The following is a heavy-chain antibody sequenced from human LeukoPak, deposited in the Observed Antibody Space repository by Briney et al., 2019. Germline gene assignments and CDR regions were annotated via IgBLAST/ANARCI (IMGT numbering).Heavy chain of an antibody. CDR2: MNPNSGNT. CDR3: ARDYHIVVVPAAYYFDY. Sequence: ASVKVSCKASGYTFTSYDINWVRQATGQGLEWMGWMNPNSGNTGYAQKFQGRVTITRNTSISTAYMELSSLRSEDTAVYYCARDYHIVVVPAAYYFDYWGQGTLVTVSS. V-gene: IGHV1-8*03. CDR1: GYTFTSYD. J-gene: IGHJ4*02. D-gene: IGHD2-2*01.